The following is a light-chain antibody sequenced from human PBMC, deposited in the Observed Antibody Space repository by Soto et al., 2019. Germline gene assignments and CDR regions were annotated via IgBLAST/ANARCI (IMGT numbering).Light chain of an antibody. V-gene: IGKV3-11*01. Sequence: EIVLTQSPATLSLSPGERATLSCRASQSASSYLAWYQQKPGRAPRLLIYDASNRATGIPDRFSGSGSGTDFTLTISSLEPEDFAVYYCQHRSNSFGGGTKVDIK. CDR3: QHRSNS. J-gene: IGKJ4*01. CDR1: QSASSY. CDR2: DAS.